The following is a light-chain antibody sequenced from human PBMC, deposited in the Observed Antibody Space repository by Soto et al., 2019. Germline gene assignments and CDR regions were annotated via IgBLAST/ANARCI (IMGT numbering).Light chain of an antibody. CDR2: DAS. CDR1: QNVNIF. Sequence: DIQMTQSPSILSASVGDRVTISCRASQNVNIFLAWYQQKPGRAPKLLISDASTLESGVPSRFSGSGSGTDFTRTITGLQPDDFATYYCQQYSSYYRPFVQWTKVEIK. V-gene: IGKV1-5*01. CDR3: QQYSSYYRP. J-gene: IGKJ1*01.